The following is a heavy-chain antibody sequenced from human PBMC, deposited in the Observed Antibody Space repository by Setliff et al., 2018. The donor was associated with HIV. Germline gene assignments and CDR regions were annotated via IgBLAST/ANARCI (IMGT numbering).Heavy chain of an antibody. V-gene: IGHV4-31*03. Sequence: PSETLSLTCTLSGFSISSDGFYWNWIRQRPGKGLEWIGYIFGSGITYYNLSLKSRLGISIYTSANQFSVELSSVTAADTALYFCARVPNWGEAPFAFDVWGLGTMVTVSS. CDR1: GFSISSDGFY. J-gene: IGHJ3*01. CDR2: IFGSGIT. D-gene: IGHD7-27*01. CDR3: ARVPNWGEAPFAFDV.